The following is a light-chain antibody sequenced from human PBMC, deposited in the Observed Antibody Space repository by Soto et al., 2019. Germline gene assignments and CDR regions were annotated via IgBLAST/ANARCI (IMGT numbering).Light chain of an antibody. J-gene: IGKJ5*01. CDR2: GAS. CDR1: ENVRTF. V-gene: IGKV3-11*01. CDR3: QQYNNWPFS. Sequence: EVVLTQSPATLSLSPGERATLSCRASENVRTFVDWYQQKPGQAPRLLIHGASNRATGIPDRFSATGSETDFTLTISGLQSEDSAVYFCQQYNNWPFSFGQGTRLEIK.